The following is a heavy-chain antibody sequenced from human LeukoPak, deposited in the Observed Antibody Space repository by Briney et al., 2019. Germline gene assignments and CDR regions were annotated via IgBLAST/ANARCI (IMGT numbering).Heavy chain of an antibody. D-gene: IGHD1/OR15-1a*01. CDR1: GYTFTGYY. Sequence: GASVKVSCKASGYTFTGYYMHWVRQAPGQGLEWMGWINPNSGGTNYAQNFQGRVAMTRDTSISTAYMELSRLRSDDTAVYYCARATVATFYYMDVWGKGTTVTVSS. CDR2: INPNSGGT. V-gene: IGHV1-2*02. J-gene: IGHJ6*03. CDR3: ARATVATFYYMDV.